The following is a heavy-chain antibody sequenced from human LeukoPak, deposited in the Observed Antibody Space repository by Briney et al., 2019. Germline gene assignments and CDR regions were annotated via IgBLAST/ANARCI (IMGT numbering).Heavy chain of an antibody. D-gene: IGHD4-17*01. CDR2: IVVGSGNT. Sequence: SVKVSCKASGFTFSSSAVQWVRQARGQRLERIGWIVVGSGNTNYAQKFQERVTITRDMSTSTAYMELSSLRSEDTAVHYCAASLGDYGDYAFDYWGQGTLVTVSS. CDR1: GFTFSSSA. CDR3: AASLGDYGDYAFDY. V-gene: IGHV1-58*01. J-gene: IGHJ4*02.